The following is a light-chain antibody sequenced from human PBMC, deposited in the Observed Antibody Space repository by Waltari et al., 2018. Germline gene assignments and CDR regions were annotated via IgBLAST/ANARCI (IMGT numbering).Light chain of an antibody. Sequence: SSELTQPSSVSVPPGQPARHPCSGDIPPKQYTTWVQRKPGQAPVLVLYQDSARPSGIPERFSGSSSGTTVTLTISGAQVEDEADYYCYSTTDNNLGVFGPGTRVTVL. CDR1: IPPKQY. V-gene: IGLV3-27*01. CDR3: YSTTDNNLGV. CDR2: QDS. J-gene: IGLJ1*01.